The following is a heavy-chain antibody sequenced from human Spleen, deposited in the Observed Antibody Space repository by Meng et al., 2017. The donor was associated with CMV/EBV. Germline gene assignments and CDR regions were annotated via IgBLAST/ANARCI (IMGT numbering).Heavy chain of an antibody. Sequence: GGSLRLSCAASGFTFSGYWMTWLRQTPGKGLEWVSGISGSGCSPHYADSVKGRFTISRDTSKNTLYLIMNSLRAEDTAVYYCAKCWNFGEVIAKHGMDVWGQGATVTVSS. J-gene: IGHJ6*02. CDR2: ISGSGCSP. V-gene: IGHV3-23*01. CDR3: AKCWNFGEVIAKHGMDV. D-gene: IGHD3-3*01. CDR1: GFTFSGYW.